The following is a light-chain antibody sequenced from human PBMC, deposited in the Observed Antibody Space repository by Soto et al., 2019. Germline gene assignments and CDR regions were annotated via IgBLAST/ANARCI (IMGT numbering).Light chain of an antibody. Sequence: DIQLTQSPAFLSASVGDRVTITCRASQGIRSWLAWYQQKPGKAPKLLIYKASSLESGVPSRFSGSGSGTEFTLTISSLQPDDFATYYCQQYNSYSPLTFGGGTKVDIK. CDR3: QQYNSYSPLT. CDR1: QGIRSW. J-gene: IGKJ4*01. CDR2: KAS. V-gene: IGKV1-5*03.